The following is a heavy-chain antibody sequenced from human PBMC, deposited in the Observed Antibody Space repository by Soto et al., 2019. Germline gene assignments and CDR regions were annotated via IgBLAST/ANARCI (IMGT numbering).Heavy chain of an antibody. CDR3: ARGPSLMTTVTPGAFDI. CDR1: GCTFISYS. Sequence: GGSLRLSWAASGCTFISYSMNWVLQATGKGLEWVSSISSSSSYIYYADSVKGRFTISRDNAKNSLYLQMNSLRAEDTAVYYCARGPSLMTTVTPGAFDIWGQGTMVTVSS. CDR2: ISSSSSYI. D-gene: IGHD4-4*01. V-gene: IGHV3-21*01. J-gene: IGHJ3*02.